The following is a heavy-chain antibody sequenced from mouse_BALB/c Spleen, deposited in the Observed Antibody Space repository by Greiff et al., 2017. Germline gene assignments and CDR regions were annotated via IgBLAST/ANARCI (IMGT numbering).Heavy chain of an antibody. Sequence: EVQLVESGPDLVKPSQSLSLTCTVTDYSITSDYTWHWIRQFPGNKLEWMGYIHYSGSTNYNPSLKSRISITRDTSKNQFFLQLNSVTTEDTATYYCAREARATPMDYWGQGTSVTVSS. V-gene: IGHV3-1*02. CDR1: DYSITSDYT. CDR3: AREARATPMDY. CDR2: IHYSGST. J-gene: IGHJ4*01. D-gene: IGHD3-1*01.